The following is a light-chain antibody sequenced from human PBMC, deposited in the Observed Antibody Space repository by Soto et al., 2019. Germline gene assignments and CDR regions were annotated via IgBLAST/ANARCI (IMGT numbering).Light chain of an antibody. J-gene: IGKJ1*01. V-gene: IGKV3-15*01. CDR3: QQYNSWLWT. CDR2: GAS. Sequence: ELVMTQSPATLSVSPGEGATLSCRASQSVSSKLAWYQQKPGQAPRLLIYGASTRATGIPARFSGSGSGTEFTLIISSLQSEDSAVYYCQQYNSWLWTVGQGTKVDIK. CDR1: QSVSSK.